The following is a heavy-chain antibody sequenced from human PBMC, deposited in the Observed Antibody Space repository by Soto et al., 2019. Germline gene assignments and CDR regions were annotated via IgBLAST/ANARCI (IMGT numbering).Heavy chain of an antibody. CDR3: ARDLAAAAY. Sequence: QVQLVQSGAEVKKPGASVKVSCKASGYIFTNYYIHWVRQAPGQGLEWMAIINPLPTSGSTNYAQEFRGRVTVTRDTSTSTVCMELSSLRSDDTAIYYCARDLAAAAYWGQGTLVTVSS. D-gene: IGHD6-13*01. CDR1: GYIFTNYY. V-gene: IGHV1-46*01. J-gene: IGHJ4*02. CDR2: INPLPTSGST.